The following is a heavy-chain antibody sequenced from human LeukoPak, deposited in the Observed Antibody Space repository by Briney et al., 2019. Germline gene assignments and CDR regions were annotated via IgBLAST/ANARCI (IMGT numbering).Heavy chain of an antibody. Sequence: RPGGSLRLSCAASGFTFSSRWMHWVRQAPPKGLELVSGVNWNGGSTGYADSVRGRFTISRDNAKNSLYLQMNSLRAEDTALYYCARDPSGYGDYHDAFDIWGQGTMVTVSS. V-gene: IGHV3-20*04. CDR1: GFTFSSRW. CDR2: VNWNGGST. D-gene: IGHD4-17*01. CDR3: ARDPSGYGDYHDAFDI. J-gene: IGHJ3*02.